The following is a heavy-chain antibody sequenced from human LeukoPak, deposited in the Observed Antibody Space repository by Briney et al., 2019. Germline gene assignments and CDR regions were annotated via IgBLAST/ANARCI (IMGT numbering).Heavy chain of an antibody. Sequence: GRSLRLSCATSGFSFDHFSMYWVRQAPGKGLEWVTVISYDGTTKHYADSVKGRFTVSRDNSKKTLYLQLNNLRVEDTAVYYRTGGGSWAYSSTLDFWGQGTLVTVSP. CDR1: GFSFDHFS. CDR3: TGGGSWAYSSTLDF. D-gene: IGHD2-2*01. CDR2: ISYDGTTK. V-gene: IGHV3-30-3*01. J-gene: IGHJ4*02.